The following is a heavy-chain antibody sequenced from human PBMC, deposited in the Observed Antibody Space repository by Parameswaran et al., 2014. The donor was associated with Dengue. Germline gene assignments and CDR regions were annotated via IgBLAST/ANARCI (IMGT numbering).Heavy chain of an antibody. CDR3: VSSGPYWYFDL. V-gene: IGHV4-39*07. CDR2: IYYSGST. Sequence: PGKGLEWIGSIYYSGSTYYNPSLKSRVTISVDTSKNQFSLKLSSVTAADTAVYYCVSSGPYWYFDLWGRGTLVTVSS. J-gene: IGHJ2*01. D-gene: IGHD2-15*01.